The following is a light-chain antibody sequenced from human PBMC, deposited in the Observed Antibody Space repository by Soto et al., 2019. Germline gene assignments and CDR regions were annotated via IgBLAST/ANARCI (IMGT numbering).Light chain of an antibody. CDR3: SSHTSSNTVV. CDR1: SSDVGAYNS. V-gene: IGLV2-14*01. CDR2: EVS. J-gene: IGLJ2*01. Sequence: QSALTQPASVSGSPGQSITNSCTGTSSDVGAYNSVSWYQQHPGKAPKLMIYEVSNRPSGVSNRFSGSKSGNTASLTISGLQAEDEADYYCSSHTSSNTVVFGGGTKLTVL.